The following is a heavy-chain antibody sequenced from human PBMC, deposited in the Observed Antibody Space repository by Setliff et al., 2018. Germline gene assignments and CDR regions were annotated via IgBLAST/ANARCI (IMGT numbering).Heavy chain of an antibody. Sequence: LSLTCAVSGYSISSGYFWAWIRQPPGKGLEWIGSIYHSGRTYYNPSLKSRVTMSVDTSKNQFSLRLSSVTAADAAVYYCASPVDEYSSSWIFDYWGQGTLVTVSS. V-gene: IGHV4-38-2*01. J-gene: IGHJ4*02. CDR3: ASPVDEYSSSWIFDY. CDR2: IYHSGRT. CDR1: GYSISSGYF. D-gene: IGHD6-13*01.